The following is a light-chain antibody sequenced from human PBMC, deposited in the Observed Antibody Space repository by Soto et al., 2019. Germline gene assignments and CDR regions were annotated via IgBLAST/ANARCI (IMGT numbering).Light chain of an antibody. V-gene: IGKV1-13*02. CDR2: DAS. CDR1: QGIINY. CDR3: QQYNTYSYS. Sequence: AIQLTQSPSSLSASVGDRVTITCRASQGIINYLAWYQQKPGKAPKVLIYDASTLVSGVPSRFSGSGSVTEFTLTISNVQPDDFATYYCQQYNTYSYSFGQGTKVDIK. J-gene: IGKJ2*01.